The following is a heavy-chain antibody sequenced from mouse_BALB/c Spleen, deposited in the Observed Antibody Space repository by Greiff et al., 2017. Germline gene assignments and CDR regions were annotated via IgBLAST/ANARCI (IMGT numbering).Heavy chain of an antibody. CDR3: ATFRYPFAY. V-gene: IGHV2-9*02. J-gene: IGHJ3*01. Sequence: VKLMESGPGLVAPSQCLSISCTVSGFSLTSYGVHWVRQPPGKGLEWLGVIWAGGSTNYNSALMSRLSISNDNSKSQVFLKMNRLQTDDTAMYCGATFRYPFAYWGQGTLVTVSA. D-gene: IGHD2-14*01. CDR1: GFSLTSYG. CDR2: IWAGGST.